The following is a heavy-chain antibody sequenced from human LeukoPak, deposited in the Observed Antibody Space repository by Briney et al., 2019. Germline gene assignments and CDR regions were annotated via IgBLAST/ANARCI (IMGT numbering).Heavy chain of an antibody. D-gene: IGHD2-2*02. CDR2: IIPIFGTA. CDR3: ARDRVGGVFCSSTSCYIGGFDY. CDR1: GGTFSSYA. Sequence: SVKVSCKASGGTFSSYAISWVRQAPGQGLEWMGGIIPIFGTANYAQKFQGRVTITTDESTSTAYMELSSLRSEDTAVYYCARDRVGGVFCSSTSCYIGGFDYWGQGTLVTVSS. J-gene: IGHJ4*02. V-gene: IGHV1-69*05.